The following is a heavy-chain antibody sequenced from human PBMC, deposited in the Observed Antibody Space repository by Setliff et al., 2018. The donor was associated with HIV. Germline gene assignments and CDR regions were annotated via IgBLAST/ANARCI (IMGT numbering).Heavy chain of an antibody. CDR3: ARPRRVRSRAWYWFDI. J-gene: IGHJ5*02. Sequence: PSETLSLTCAASGYSINSGFSRAWIRQPPGQGPQWIGIIYQSGSIYYNPSLQSRVTISVDSSKNQFSLNLFSVTAADTAVYYCARPRRVRSRAWYWFDIWGQGTLVTVSS. CDR1: GYSINSGFS. D-gene: IGHD6-19*01. CDR2: IYQSGSI. V-gene: IGHV4-38-2*01.